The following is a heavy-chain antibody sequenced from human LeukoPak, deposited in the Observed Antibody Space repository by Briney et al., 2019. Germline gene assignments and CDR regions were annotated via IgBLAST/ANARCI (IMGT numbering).Heavy chain of an antibody. D-gene: IGHD6-19*01. J-gene: IGHJ4*02. CDR3: ARDGIAVAGDYFDY. V-gene: IGHV3-7*01. CDR1: GFTFSSYW. Sequence: GGSLRLSCAASGFTFSSYWMSWVRQAPGKGLEWVANIKQDGSEKYYVDSVKGRFTISRDNAKNSLYLQMNSLRAEDTAVYYCARDGIAVAGDYFDYWGQGTLDTVSS. CDR2: IKQDGSEK.